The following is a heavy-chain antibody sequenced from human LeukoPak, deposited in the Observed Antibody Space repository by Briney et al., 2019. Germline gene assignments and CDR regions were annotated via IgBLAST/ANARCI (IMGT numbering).Heavy chain of an antibody. D-gene: IGHD3-10*01. J-gene: IGHJ1*01. CDR3: ARVFGPGLDEYFHL. Sequence: GGSLRLSCAASGFTLSGAWMHWVRQVPGKGLVWVSRINPDGTDIRYADSVKGRFTTSRDDAKNTLFLHMNSLRVEDTAVYYCARVFGPGLDEYFHLWGQGTLVTVSS. CDR1: GFTLSGAW. V-gene: IGHV3-74*01. CDR2: INPDGTDI.